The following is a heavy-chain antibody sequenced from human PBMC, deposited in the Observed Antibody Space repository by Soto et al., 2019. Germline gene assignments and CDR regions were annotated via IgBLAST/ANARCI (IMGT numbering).Heavy chain of an antibody. Sequence: GGSLRLSCPASGFTFSSYWMSWVRQAQGKGLEWVANIKQDGSEKYYEDSVKGRFTISRDNAKNSLYLQMNSLRAEDTAVYYCARVIVVVPAAPFDYWGQGTLVTVSS. CDR2: IKQDGSEK. CDR1: GFTFSSYW. D-gene: IGHD2-2*01. J-gene: IGHJ4*02. V-gene: IGHV3-7*01. CDR3: ARVIVVVPAAPFDY.